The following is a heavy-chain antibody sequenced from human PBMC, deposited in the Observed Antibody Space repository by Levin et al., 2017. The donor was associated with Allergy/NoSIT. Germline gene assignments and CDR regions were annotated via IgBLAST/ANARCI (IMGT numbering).Heavy chain of an antibody. CDR2: INPNSGGT. Sequence: GESLKISCKASGSTFTGYYMHWVRQAPGQGLERMGWINPNSGGTNYAQKFQGRVTMTRDTSISTAYMELSRLRSDDTAVYYCAREGYCSSTSCRGQWFDPWGQGTLVTVSS. J-gene: IGHJ5*02. CDR3: AREGYCSSTSCRGQWFDP. D-gene: IGHD2-2*01. V-gene: IGHV1-2*02. CDR1: GSTFTGYY.